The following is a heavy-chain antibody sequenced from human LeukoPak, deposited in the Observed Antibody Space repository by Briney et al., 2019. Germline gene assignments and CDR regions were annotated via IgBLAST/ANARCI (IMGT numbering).Heavy chain of an antibody. J-gene: IGHJ4*02. Sequence: GGSLRLSCAASGFTFSSYWMSWVRQAPGKGLEWVANIKQDGSEKYYVDSVKGRFTISRDNAKNSLYLQMNSLRAEDTAVYYCARAQYDSSGYVVDYFDCWGQGTLVTVSS. D-gene: IGHD3-22*01. V-gene: IGHV3-7*01. CDR2: IKQDGSEK. CDR1: GFTFSSYW. CDR3: ARAQYDSSGYVVDYFDC.